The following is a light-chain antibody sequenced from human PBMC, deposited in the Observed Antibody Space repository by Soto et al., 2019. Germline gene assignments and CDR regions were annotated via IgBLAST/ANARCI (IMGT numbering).Light chain of an antibody. CDR1: QSVSSSY. V-gene: IGKV3-20*01. Sequence: EIVLTQSPGTLSLSPGERATLSCGASQSVSSSYFAWYQQRFGQAPRLLIYGASSRATGIPDRFSGSGSGTDFTLTTSRLEPEDFAVYYCQQYGSSSWTFGQGTKVDIK. J-gene: IGKJ1*01. CDR3: QQYGSSSWT. CDR2: GAS.